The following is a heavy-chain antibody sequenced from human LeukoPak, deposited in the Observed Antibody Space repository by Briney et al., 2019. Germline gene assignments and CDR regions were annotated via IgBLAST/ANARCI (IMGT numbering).Heavy chain of an antibody. Sequence: SETLSLTCTVSGGSISSSSYYWGWIRQPPGKGLEWIGSIYYSGSTYYNPSLKSRVTISVDTSKNQFSLKLSSVTAADTAVYYCARGDGYNYWYFDLWGRGTLVTVSS. V-gene: IGHV4-39*07. CDR3: ARGDGYNYWYFDL. D-gene: IGHD5-24*01. CDR1: GGSISSSSYY. J-gene: IGHJ2*01. CDR2: IYYSGST.